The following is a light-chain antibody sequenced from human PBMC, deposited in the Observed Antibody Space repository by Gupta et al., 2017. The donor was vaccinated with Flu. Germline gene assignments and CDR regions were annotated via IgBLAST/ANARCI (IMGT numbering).Light chain of an antibody. V-gene: IGLV2-14*04. CDR3: SSYTSSSTWV. Sequence: TSSDVGGYNDVSWYQQHPGKAPKLMIYDVSNRPSGVSNRFSGSKSGNTAALTISGLQAEDEADYYCSSYTSSSTWVFGGGTKLTVL. CDR2: DVS. J-gene: IGLJ3*02. CDR1: SSDVGGYND.